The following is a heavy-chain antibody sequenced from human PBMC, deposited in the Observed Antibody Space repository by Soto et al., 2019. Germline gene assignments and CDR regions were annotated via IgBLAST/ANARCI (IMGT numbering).Heavy chain of an antibody. CDR2: IYFTGTT. D-gene: IGHD3-9*01. CDR3: ARSASRYEPHY. V-gene: IGHV4-39*01. Sequence: QLQLQESGPGLVKPSETLSLTCIVSGGSISSSSYYWGWIRQAPGKGLEWIGSIYFTGTTHYNPTLESRVTISVDRSKRQFSLEVPSVTAAETAVYYCARSASRYEPHYWGQGTLVTVSS. CDR1: GGSISSSSYY. J-gene: IGHJ4*02.